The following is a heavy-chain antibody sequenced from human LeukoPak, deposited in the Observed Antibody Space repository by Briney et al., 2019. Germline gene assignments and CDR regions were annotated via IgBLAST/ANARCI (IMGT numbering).Heavy chain of an antibody. J-gene: IGHJ6*02. Sequence: PGGSLRLSCVASGFTFSGYAMSWVRQPPGRGLEWVSAISRTASDTYYADSVKGRFTISRDSSRDTLFLQMNSLRAEDTAVYYCARDYFYGLDVWGQGTTVTVSS. V-gene: IGHV3-23*01. CDR2: ISRTASDT. CDR3: ARDYFYGLDV. CDR1: GFTFSGYA.